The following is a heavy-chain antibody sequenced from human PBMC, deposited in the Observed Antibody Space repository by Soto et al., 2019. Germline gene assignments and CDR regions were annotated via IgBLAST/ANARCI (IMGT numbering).Heavy chain of an antibody. CDR3: AREGYSSGSSYYYYGMDV. J-gene: IGHJ6*02. V-gene: IGHV4-59*01. CDR1: RGSISSYY. CDR2: IYYSGST. D-gene: IGHD6-19*01. Sequence: SETLSLTYTVSRGSISSYYCSWIRPPPGKGLEWIGYIYYSGSTNYNPSLKSRVTISVDTSKNQFSLKLSSVTAADTAVYYCAREGYSSGSSYYYYGMDVWGQGTTVTVSS.